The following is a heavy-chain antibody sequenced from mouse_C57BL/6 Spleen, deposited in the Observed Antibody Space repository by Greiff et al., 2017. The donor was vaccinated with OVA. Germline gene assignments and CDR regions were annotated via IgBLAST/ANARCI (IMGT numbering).Heavy chain of an antibody. CDR2: INPYNGDT. D-gene: IGHD2-4*01. J-gene: IGHJ2*01. Sequence: VQLQQSGPELVKPGDSVKISCKASGYSFTGYFMNWVMQSHGKSLEWIGRINPYNGDTFYNQKFKGKATLTVDKSSSTAHMELRSLTSDDSAVYYCARSNDYDDYFDYWGQGTTLTVSS. CDR1: GYSFTGYF. CDR3: ARSNDYDDYFDY. V-gene: IGHV1-20*01.